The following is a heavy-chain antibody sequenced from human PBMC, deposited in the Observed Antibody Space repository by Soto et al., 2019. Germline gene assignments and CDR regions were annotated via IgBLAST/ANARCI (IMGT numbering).Heavy chain of an antibody. CDR3: AGGMTGGTPSATYDAFDI. Sequence: GGSLRLSCAASGFTFSSCEMHWVRQAPGKGLEWVALISYDGSNTYYADSVKGRFTISRDNTKNTLYLQMNSLRAEDTAVYYCAGGMTGGTPSATYDAFDIWGQGTMVTVSS. D-gene: IGHD1-20*01. J-gene: IGHJ3*02. CDR2: ISYDGSNT. V-gene: IGHV3-30-3*01. CDR1: GFTFSSCE.